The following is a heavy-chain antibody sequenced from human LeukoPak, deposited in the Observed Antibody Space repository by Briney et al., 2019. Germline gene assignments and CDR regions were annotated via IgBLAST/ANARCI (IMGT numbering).Heavy chain of an antibody. CDR3: ARDGRPFDI. J-gene: IGHJ3*02. CDR2: INSDGSST. Sequence: GGSLRLSCAASGFSFSSYWMHWVRQAPGKGLVWVSRINSDGSSTAYSDSVKGRFTISRDNAKNSLYLQMNSLRDEDTAVYYCARDGRPFDIWGQGTMVTVHS. CDR1: GFSFSSYW. V-gene: IGHV3-74*03.